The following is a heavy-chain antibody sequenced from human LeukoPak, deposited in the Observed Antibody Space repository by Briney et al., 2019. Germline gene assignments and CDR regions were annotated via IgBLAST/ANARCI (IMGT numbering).Heavy chain of an antibody. J-gene: IGHJ5*02. CDR3: ARGTRGYSYGYAPSSYNWFDP. CDR1: GGSISSYY. Sequence: PSETLSLTCTVSGGSISSYYWSWIRQPPGKGLEWIGYIYYSGSANYNPSLKSRVTISVDTSKNQFSLRLSSVTAADTAVYYCARGTRGYSYGYAPSSYNWFDPWGQGTLVTVSS. V-gene: IGHV4-59*01. D-gene: IGHD5-18*01. CDR2: IYYSGSA.